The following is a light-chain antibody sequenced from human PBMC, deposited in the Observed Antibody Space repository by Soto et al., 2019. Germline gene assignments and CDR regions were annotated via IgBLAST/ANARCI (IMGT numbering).Light chain of an antibody. CDR2: DDS. J-gene: IGLJ2*01. CDR3: QVWDVSSAHVV. Sequence: SYELSQPPSVSVAPGQTASITCGGNNIGSKSVHWYQQKPRQAPVLVVYDDSDRPSGIPERFSGSNSGNTATLTISRVEAGDEADFYCQVWDVSSAHVVFGGGTKLTVL. CDR1: NIGSKS. V-gene: IGLV3-21*02.